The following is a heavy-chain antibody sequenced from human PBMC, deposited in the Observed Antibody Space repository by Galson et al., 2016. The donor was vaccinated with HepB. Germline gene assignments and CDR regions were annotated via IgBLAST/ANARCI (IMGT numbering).Heavy chain of an antibody. Sequence: SVKVSCKASGYTFTNYDINWVRQATGQGLEWLGWMSPNSGNTGYAQKFQGRVTMARDTSISTAYMELSSLRSDDTAIYYCARNPIETGYFDPWGQGTLVTVSS. CDR3: ARNPIETGYFDP. J-gene: IGHJ5*02. CDR1: GYTFTNYD. CDR2: MSPNSGNT. V-gene: IGHV1-8*01. D-gene: IGHD1-1*01.